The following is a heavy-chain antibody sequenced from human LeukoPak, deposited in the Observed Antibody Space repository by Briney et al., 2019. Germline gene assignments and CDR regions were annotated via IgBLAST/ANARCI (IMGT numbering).Heavy chain of an antibody. V-gene: IGHV1-69*13. CDR2: IIPIFGTA. Sequence: GASVKVSCKASGGTFSSYAISWVRQAPGQGLEWMGGIIPIFGTANYAQKFQGRVTITAGESTSTAYMELSSLRSEDTAVYYCARGDTWEYCSSTSCYLYAFDIWGQGTMVTVSS. J-gene: IGHJ3*02. D-gene: IGHD2-2*01. CDR3: ARGDTWEYCSSTSCYLYAFDI. CDR1: GGTFSSYA.